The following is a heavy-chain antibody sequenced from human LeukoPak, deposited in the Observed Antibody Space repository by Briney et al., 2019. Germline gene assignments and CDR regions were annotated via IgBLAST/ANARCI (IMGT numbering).Heavy chain of an antibody. CDR2: IDPDDSHA. CDR3: ATSEFDYDLAK. J-gene: IGHJ6*02. D-gene: IGHD3/OR15-3a*01. V-gene: IGHV5-10-1*01. CDR1: GYSFTNYW. Sequence: GESLKISCQGSGYSFTNYWINWVRQMPGKGLEWMGRIDPDDSHATYSPSFEGHVTFSADKSFRTAYLQWSSLKASDTAMYYCATSEFDYDLAKWGLGTTVIVSS.